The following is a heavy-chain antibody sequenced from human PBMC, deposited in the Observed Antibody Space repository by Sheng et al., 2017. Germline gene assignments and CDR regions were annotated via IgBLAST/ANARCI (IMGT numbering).Heavy chain of an antibody. D-gene: IGHD6-19*01. Sequence: QVQLVESGGGVVQPGGSLRLSCTASGFTFNTYAMHWVRQAPGKGLEWVALISYDGSNKYYADSVKGRFTISRDNSKNTLYLQMNSLRIEDTAVYDCAKDLSSGWYGGYYYYGMDVWGQGTTVTVSS. CDR3: AKDLSSGWYGGYYYYGMDV. CDR2: ISYDGSNK. V-gene: IGHV3-30*18. CDR1: GFTFNTYA. J-gene: IGHJ6*02.